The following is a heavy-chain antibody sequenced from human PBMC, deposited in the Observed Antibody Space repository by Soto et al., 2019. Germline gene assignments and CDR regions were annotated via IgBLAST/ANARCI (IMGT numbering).Heavy chain of an antibody. CDR1: GFTFSSYA. J-gene: IGHJ4*02. CDR3: AAGLAVAGAGY. Sequence: GGSLRLSCAASGFTFSSYAMTWVRQAPGKGLEWVSSVTSGGSTYNADSVKGRFTISRDNSKNTLYLQMNSLRAEDTAVYHCAAGLAVAGAGYWGQGTLVTVSS. CDR2: VTSGGST. V-gene: IGHV3-23*01. D-gene: IGHD6-19*01.